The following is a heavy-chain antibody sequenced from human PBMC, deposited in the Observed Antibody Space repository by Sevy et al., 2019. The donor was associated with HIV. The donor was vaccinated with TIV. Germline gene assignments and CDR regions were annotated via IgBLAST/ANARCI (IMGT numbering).Heavy chain of an antibody. J-gene: IGHJ4*02. V-gene: IGHV3-48*02. CDR1: GFIFSTCS. D-gene: IGHD6-13*01. CDR3: AGDRSSSWYVRYFFDY. Sequence: GGSLRLSCAASGFIFSTCSMNWVRQAPGKGLEWVSYISSSGNTIYYADSVRGRFTISRDNAKNSLYLQMNSLRDEDTAVYYCAGDRSSSWYVRYFFDYWGQGTLVTVSS. CDR2: ISSSGNTI.